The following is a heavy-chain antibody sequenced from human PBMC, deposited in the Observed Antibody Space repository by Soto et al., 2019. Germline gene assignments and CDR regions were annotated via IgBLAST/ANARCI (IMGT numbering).Heavy chain of an antibody. CDR2: ISGSGSTT. J-gene: IGHJ4*02. CDR3: VTRSRGLQSSPPRLDS. Sequence: EVQLLESGGGLVQPGGSLRLSCAASGLTFSGYGMSWVRQAPGTGLDWVSAISGSGSTTYYADSVKGRFTISRDDSKNILFLQMNSLRAEDTAVYYCVTRSRGLQSSPPRLDSWGQGTLVTVSS. CDR1: GLTFSGYG. V-gene: IGHV3-23*01. D-gene: IGHD4-4*01.